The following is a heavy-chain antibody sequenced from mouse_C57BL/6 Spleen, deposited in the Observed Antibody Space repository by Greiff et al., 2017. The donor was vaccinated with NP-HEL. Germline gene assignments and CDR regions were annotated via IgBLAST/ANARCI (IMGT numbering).Heavy chain of an antibody. CDR3: AREGREYYFDY. Sequence: EVKLVESGGDLVKPGGSLKLSCAASGFTFSSYGMSWVRQTPDKRLEWVATISSGGSYTYYPDSVKGRFTISRDNAKNTLYLQMSSLKSEDTAMYYCAREGREYYFDYWGQGTTLTVSS. CDR1: GFTFSSYG. D-gene: IGHD3-3*01. CDR2: ISSGGSYT. V-gene: IGHV5-6*01. J-gene: IGHJ2*01.